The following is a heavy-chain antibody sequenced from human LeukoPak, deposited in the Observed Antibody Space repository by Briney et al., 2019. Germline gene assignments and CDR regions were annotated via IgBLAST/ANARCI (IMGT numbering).Heavy chain of an antibody. D-gene: IGHD6-13*01. V-gene: IGHV3-48*04. CDR3: ARPSSSWAIDAFDI. CDR1: GFTFSSYS. Sequence: GGSLRLSCAASGFTFSSYSMNWVRQAPGKGLEWVSYISSSSSTIYYADSVKGRFTISRDNAKNSLYLQMNSLRAEDTAVYYCARPSSSWAIDAFDIWGQGTMVTVSS. CDR2: ISSSSSTI. J-gene: IGHJ3*02.